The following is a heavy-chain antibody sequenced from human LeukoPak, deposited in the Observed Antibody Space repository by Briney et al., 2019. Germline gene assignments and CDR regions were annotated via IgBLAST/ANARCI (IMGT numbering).Heavy chain of an antibody. D-gene: IGHD3-10*01. V-gene: IGHV4-34*01. CDR2: INHSGST. J-gene: IGHJ6*03. Sequence: SETLSLTCAVYGGSFSGYYWSWIRQPPGKGLEWIGEINHSGSTNYNPSLKSRVTISVDTSKNQFSLKLSSVTAADTAVYYCAGGITMVRGVIIYKYRGNYYYYMDVWGKGTTVAISS. CDR3: AGGITMVRGVIIYKYRGNYYYYMDV. CDR1: GGSFSGYY.